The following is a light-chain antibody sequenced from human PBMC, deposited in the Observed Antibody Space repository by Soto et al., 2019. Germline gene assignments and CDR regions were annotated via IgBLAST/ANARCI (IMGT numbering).Light chain of an antibody. CDR1: HSVSSN. Sequence: EIVMTQSPATLSVSPGERATLSCSAIHSVSSNLAWYQQKPGQAPSCLIYGASTRTTGIPARFSCSGSGTEFTLYITSFQSEYFSVYYCQQYNNWPPFTFGGGTKVEIK. V-gene: IGKV3-15*01. CDR2: GAS. J-gene: IGKJ4*01. CDR3: QQYNNWPPFT.